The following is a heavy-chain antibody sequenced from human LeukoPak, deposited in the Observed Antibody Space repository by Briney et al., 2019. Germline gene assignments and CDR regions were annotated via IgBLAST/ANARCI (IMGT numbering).Heavy chain of an antibody. V-gene: IGHV4-30-4*01. J-gene: IGHJ5*02. CDR2: IYYSGST. CDR3: GTTHIAAASNWFDP. CDR1: GYSISSDYY. Sequence: SETLSLTCSVSGYSISSDYYWSWIRQPPGKGLEWIGYIYYSGSTYYNPSLKSRLSISVDTSKNQFSLKLTSVTAADTAVYYCGTTHIAAASNWFDPWGQGTLVTVSS. D-gene: IGHD6-13*01.